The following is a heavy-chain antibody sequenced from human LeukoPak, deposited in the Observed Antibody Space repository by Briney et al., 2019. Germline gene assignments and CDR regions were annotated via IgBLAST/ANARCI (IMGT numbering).Heavy chain of an antibody. CDR2: INPNSGGT. D-gene: IGHD4-17*01. CDR3: ARERIRLRGLFDP. Sequence: RASVKVSCKASGYTFTVYYMHWVRQAPGQGLRWMGWINPNSGGTNYAQKFQGRVTMTRDTSISTAYIELSRLRSDDTAVYYCARERIRLRGLFDPRGQGTLVTVSS. J-gene: IGHJ5*02. V-gene: IGHV1-2*02. CDR1: GYTFTVYY.